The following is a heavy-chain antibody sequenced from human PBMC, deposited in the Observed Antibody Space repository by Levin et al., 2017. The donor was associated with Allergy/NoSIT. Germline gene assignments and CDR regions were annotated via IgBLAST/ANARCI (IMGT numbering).Heavy chain of an antibody. Sequence: GGSLRLSCAASGFAFGYYGMHWVRQAPGKGLEWVAVTWYDGSHKYYADSVTGRFTISRDNSKNTLSLQMNSLRAEDTAVYHCARDGDGSGGTCHGPFDYWGQGTLVTVSS. CDR2: TWYDGSHK. J-gene: IGHJ4*02. D-gene: IGHD2-15*01. CDR3: ARDGDGSGGTCHGPFDY. CDR1: GFAFGYYG. V-gene: IGHV3-33*01.